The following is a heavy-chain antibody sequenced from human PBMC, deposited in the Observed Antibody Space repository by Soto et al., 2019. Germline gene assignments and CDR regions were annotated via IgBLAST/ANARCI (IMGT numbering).Heavy chain of an antibody. CDR2: ISGSGGST. CDR3: AKRVVGVAARYYYYYGMDV. V-gene: IGHV3-23*01. D-gene: IGHD2-15*01. CDR1: GFTFSSYA. J-gene: IGHJ6*02. Sequence: EVQLLESGGGLVQPGGSLRLSCAASGFTFSSYAMSWVRQAPGKGLEWVSAISGSGGSTYYADSVKGRFTISRDNSKNTLYLQMNSLRAEDTAVYYCAKRVVGVAARYYYYYGMDVWGQGTTVTVSS.